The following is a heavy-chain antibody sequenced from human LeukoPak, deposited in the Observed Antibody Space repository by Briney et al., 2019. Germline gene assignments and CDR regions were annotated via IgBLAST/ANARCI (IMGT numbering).Heavy chain of an antibody. D-gene: IGHD1-26*01. CDR2: ITIISSTI. J-gene: IGHJ4*02. CDR1: GFTFSSYH. Sequence: PVGCLRLSRAASGFTFSSYHMNWVRQAPGKGLEWVSYITIISSTIYYADSVKGRFTISRDDANSLVYLQMNSLRAEDTAVYYCARTNARELDYWGQGTLVTVSS. CDR3: ARTNARELDY. V-gene: IGHV3-48*01.